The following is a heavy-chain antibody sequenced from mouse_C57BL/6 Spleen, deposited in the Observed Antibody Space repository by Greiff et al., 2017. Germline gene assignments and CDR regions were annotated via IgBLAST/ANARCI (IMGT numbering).Heavy chain of an antibody. Sequence: QVQLQQSGAELARPGASVKLSCKASGYTFTSYGISWVKQRTGQGLEWIGEIYPRSGNTSYHEKFKGKATLTASKSSSTAYMELRSLTSEDSAGYCCARGRDYGVRYFDYWGQGTTLTVSS. CDR1: GYTFTSYG. CDR3: ARGRDYGVRYFDY. J-gene: IGHJ2*01. CDR2: IYPRSGNT. V-gene: IGHV1-81*01. D-gene: IGHD2-4*01.